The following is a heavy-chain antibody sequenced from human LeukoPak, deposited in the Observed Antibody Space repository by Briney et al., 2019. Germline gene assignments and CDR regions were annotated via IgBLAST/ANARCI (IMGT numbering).Heavy chain of an antibody. V-gene: IGHV1-2*02. CDR2: INPNSGGT. J-gene: IGHJ4*02. CDR1: GNSFNGYY. D-gene: IGHD2-8*01. Sequence: GASVKVSCKASGNSFNGYYIHWVRQAPGQGLEWMGWINPNSGGTNYAQKFQGRVTMTRDTSISTAYMELSRLRSDDTAVYYCARGRNWCEAVGDYWGQGTLVTVSS. CDR3: ARGRNWCEAVGDY.